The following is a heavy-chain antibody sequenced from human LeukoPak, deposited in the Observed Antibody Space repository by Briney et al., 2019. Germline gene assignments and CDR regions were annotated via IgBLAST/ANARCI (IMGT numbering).Heavy chain of an antibody. CDR1: VAFFSGYY. Sequence: SETLSLTCALYVAFFSGYYWSWIRQPPEKGREWIGQINHSGSTNYNPPLKSRVTISVDTSKNQVSLTLTSVTAADSAVYYCARFCCSSTSCYVCAGTNAVDIWGQGTMVTVSS. V-gene: IGHV4-34*01. CDR2: INHSGST. CDR3: ARFCCSSTSCYVCAGTNAVDI. D-gene: IGHD2-2*01. J-gene: IGHJ3*02.